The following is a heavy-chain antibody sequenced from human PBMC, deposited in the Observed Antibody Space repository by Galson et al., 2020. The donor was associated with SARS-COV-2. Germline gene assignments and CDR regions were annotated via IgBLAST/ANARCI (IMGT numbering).Heavy chain of an antibody. CDR2: IYYSGST. V-gene: IGHV4-31*03. CDR3: ARGNGITIFGVVIIGAFDI. D-gene: IGHD3-3*01. CDR1: GGSISSGGYY. Sequence: SETLSLTCTVSGGSISSGGYYWSWIHQHPGKGLEWIGYIYYSGSTYYNPSLKSRVTISVDTSKNQFSLKLSSVTAADTAVYYCARGNGITIFGVVIIGAFDIWGQGTMVTVSS. J-gene: IGHJ3*02.